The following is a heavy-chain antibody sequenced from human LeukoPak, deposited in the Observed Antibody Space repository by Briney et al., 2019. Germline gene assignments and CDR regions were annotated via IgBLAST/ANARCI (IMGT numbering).Heavy chain of an antibody. V-gene: IGHV3-23*01. CDR3: AKASSAGDSSSWNY. CDR1: GFTFSSYG. D-gene: IGHD6-13*01. J-gene: IGHJ4*02. Sequence: GGSLRLSCAASGFTFSSYGMSWVRQAPGKGLKWVSDISASGTSTYYADSVKGRFTISRDNSKKTLHLQMNSLRAEDTAIYYCAKASSAGDSSSWNYWGQGILVTVSS. CDR2: ISASGTST.